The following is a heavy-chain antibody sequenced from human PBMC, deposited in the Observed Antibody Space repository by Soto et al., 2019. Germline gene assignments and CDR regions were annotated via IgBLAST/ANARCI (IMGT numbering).Heavy chain of an antibody. CDR3: ARDTVVGATGRYYYYGMDV. Sequence: GGSLRLSCAASGFTFSSYWMSWLRQAPGKGLEWVANIKQDGSEKYYVDSVKGRFTISRDNAKNSLYLQMNSLRAEDTAVYYCARDTVVGATGRYYYYGMDVWGQGTTVTVSS. V-gene: IGHV3-7*03. CDR2: IKQDGSEK. D-gene: IGHD1-26*01. CDR1: GFTFSSYW. J-gene: IGHJ6*02.